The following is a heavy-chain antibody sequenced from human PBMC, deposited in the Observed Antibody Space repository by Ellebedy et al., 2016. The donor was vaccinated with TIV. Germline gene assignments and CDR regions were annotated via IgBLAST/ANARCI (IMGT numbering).Heavy chain of an antibody. J-gene: IGHJ4*02. CDR3: ARDGRVGSYYRGVY. CDR2: IPHAGRNE. CDR1: GFAFSRCA. V-gene: IGHV3-30*03. Sequence: GESLKISCAASGFAFSRCAMHWVRQTPGKGLEWVAFIPHAGRNEYYADSVKGRFTISKDNSRSTVYLQMNSLRPEDTAVYYCARDGRVGSYYRGVYWGQGTLVTVSS. D-gene: IGHD1-26*01.